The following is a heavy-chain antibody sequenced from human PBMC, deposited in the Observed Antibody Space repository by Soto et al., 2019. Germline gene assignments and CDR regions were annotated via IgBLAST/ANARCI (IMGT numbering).Heavy chain of an antibody. V-gene: IGHV3-33*01. CDR2: IWYDGSNK. CDR1: GFTFSSYG. D-gene: IGHD6-13*01. J-gene: IGHJ4*02. Sequence: QVQLVESGGGVVQPGRSLRLSCAASGFTFSSYGMHWVRQAPGKGLEWVAVIWYDGSNKYYADSVKGRFTISRDNSKNTLYLQMNSLRAEDTAVYYCARSHSSSSWSAYWGQGTLVTVSS. CDR3: ARSHSSSSWSAY.